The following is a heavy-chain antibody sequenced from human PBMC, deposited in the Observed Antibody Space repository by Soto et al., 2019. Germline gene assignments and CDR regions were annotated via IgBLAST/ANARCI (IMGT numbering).Heavy chain of an antibody. CDR1: GGSISSSNW. Sequence: SETLSLAYTVSGGSISSSNWRSWDRQPPGKRWEWIGEIYHSGSTNYNPSLTSRVTISVDKSKHQFSLKLSSVTAADTAVYYCARDLTIFGVADDAFDIGDQGTMV. CDR3: ARDLTIFGVADDAFDI. CDR2: IYHSGST. J-gene: IGHJ3*02. V-gene: IGHV4-4*02. D-gene: IGHD3-3*01.